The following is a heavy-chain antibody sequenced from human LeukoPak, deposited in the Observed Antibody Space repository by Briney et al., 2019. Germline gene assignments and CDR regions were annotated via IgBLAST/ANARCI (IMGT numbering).Heavy chain of an antibody. CDR3: ARESVYSGRYYAFDI. D-gene: IGHD1-26*01. CDR1: GGSISTYY. V-gene: IGHV4-59*01. CDR2: IYYSGST. Sequence: SETLSFTCTVSGGSISTYYWSWIRQPPGKGLEWIGYIYYSGSTNYNPSLKSRVTISVDMSNNHFSLKLSSVTAADTAVYYCARESVYSGRYYAFDIWGQGTMVTVSS. J-gene: IGHJ3*02.